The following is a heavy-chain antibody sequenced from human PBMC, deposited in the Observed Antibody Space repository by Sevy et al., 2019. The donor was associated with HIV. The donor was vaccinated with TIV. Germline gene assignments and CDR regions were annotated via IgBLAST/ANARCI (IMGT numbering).Heavy chain of an antibody. V-gene: IGHV5-51*01. CDR1: GYSFTNYW. CDR3: ARGASGWIFDY. Sequence: GESLKISCQGSGYSFTNYWVGWVRQMTGKGLEWIGTNYPGDSDTRYSPSFQGQVTISVDKSTNTAYLQWTGLRASDSDMYFCARGASGWIFDYWGQGSLVTVSS. CDR2: NYPGDSDT. D-gene: IGHD6-19*01. J-gene: IGHJ4*02.